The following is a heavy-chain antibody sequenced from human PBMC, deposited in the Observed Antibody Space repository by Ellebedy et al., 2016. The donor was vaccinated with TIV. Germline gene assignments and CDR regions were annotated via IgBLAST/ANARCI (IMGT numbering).Heavy chain of an antibody. V-gene: IGHV2-5*02. CDR1: GFSLSPSGVG. J-gene: IGHJ6*02. CDR2: IYWDDDK. CDR3: AHTITMVRGVITYHYYGMDV. Sequence: SGPTPVKPTQTLTPTCTFSGFSLSPSGVGVGWLRHPPGKALEWLALIYWDDDKRYSPSLKSRLTITKDTSKNQVVLTMTNMDPVDTATYYCAHTITMVRGVITYHYYGMDVWGQGTTVTVSS. D-gene: IGHD3-10*01.